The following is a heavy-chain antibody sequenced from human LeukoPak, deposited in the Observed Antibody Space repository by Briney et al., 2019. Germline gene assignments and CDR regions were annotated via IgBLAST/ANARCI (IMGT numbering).Heavy chain of an antibody. CDR1: GGSISSGDYY. Sequence: SETLSLTCTVSGGSISSGDYYYSWVRQPPGKGLEWIGYIYYSGSTYYNPSLKSRVTISVDTSKNQFSLKLSSVTAADTAVYYCAREFYIPGCNWSYAGMDVWGQGTTVTVSS. CDR3: AREFYIPGCNWSYAGMDV. CDR2: IYYSGST. D-gene: IGHD1-7*01. J-gene: IGHJ6*02. V-gene: IGHV4-30-4*08.